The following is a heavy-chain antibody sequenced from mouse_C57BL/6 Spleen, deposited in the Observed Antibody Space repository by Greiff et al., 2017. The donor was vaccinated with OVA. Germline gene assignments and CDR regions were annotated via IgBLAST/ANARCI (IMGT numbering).Heavy chain of an antibody. J-gene: IGHJ2*01. CDR3: ARNYYGSHFDY. CDR2: IYPGDGDT. Sequence: LVESGPELVKPGALVKISCKASGYAFSSSWMNWVKQRPGKGLEWIGRIYPGDGDTTYNGKFKGKATLTADKSSSTAYMQLSSLTSEDSAVDFCARNYYGSHFDYWGQGTTLTVAS. V-gene: IGHV1-82*01. CDR1: GYAFSSSW. D-gene: IGHD1-1*01.